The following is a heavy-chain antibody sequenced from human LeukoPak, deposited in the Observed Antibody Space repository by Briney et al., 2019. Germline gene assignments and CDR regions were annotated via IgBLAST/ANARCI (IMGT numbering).Heavy chain of an antibody. V-gene: IGHV4-31*03. Sequence: SQTLSLTCTVSGDSISSGGYYWSWIRHHPGKGLEWIGYIYYSGSTYYNPSLKSRVTISVYTSKNQFSLKLSSVTAADTAVYYCARDYDGSGYYYSYWGQGTLVTVSS. CDR3: ARDYDGSGYYYSY. CDR1: GDSISSGGYY. CDR2: IYYSGST. D-gene: IGHD3-22*01. J-gene: IGHJ4*02.